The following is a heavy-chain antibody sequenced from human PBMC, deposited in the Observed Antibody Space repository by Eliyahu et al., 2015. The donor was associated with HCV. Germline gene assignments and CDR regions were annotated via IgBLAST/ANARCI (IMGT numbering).Heavy chain of an antibody. V-gene: IGHV3-23*04. J-gene: IGHJ4*02. CDR3: ATSDQQQLVRY. Sequence: EVQLVESGGGLVQPGXSLRXSCAXSGFTFSVYGMXWVRQAPGRGLEWVSNIRGSDGSTYYADSVKGRFTISRDNFKNTLYLQMNSLRAEDTAVYYCATSDQQQLVRYWGQGTLVTVSS. D-gene: IGHD6-13*01. CDR1: GFTFSVYG. CDR2: IRGSDGST.